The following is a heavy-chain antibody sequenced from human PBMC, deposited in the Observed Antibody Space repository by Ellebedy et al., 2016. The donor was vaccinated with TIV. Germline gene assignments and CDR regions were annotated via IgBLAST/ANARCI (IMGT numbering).Heavy chain of an antibody. V-gene: IGHV3-23*01. D-gene: IGHD3-10*01. Sequence: GESLKISXAASGFTFSSYAMHWVRQAPGKGLEWVSAISGSGGSTYYADSVKGRFTISRDNSKNTLYLQMNSLRAEDTAVYYCAKGPHTRYYYGSGSPDVWGQGTLVTVSS. CDR2: ISGSGGST. J-gene: IGHJ4*02. CDR3: AKGPHTRYYYGSGSPDV. CDR1: GFTFSSYA.